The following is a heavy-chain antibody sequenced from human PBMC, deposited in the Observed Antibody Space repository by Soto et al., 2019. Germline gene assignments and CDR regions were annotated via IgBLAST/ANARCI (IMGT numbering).Heavy chain of an antibody. CDR1: GGSISSSSYY. Sequence: QLQLQESGPGLVKPSETLSLTCTVSGGSISSSSYYWGWIRQPPGKGLEWIGSIYYSGSTYYNPSPKSRVTISVDTSKNQFSLKLSSVTAADTAVYYCARHLTAAPTNWFDPWGQGTLVTVSS. CDR2: IYYSGST. J-gene: IGHJ5*02. CDR3: ARHLTAAPTNWFDP. D-gene: IGHD6-13*01. V-gene: IGHV4-39*01.